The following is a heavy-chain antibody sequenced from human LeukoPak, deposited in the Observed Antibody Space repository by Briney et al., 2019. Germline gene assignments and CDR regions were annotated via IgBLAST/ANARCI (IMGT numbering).Heavy chain of an antibody. Sequence: GGSLRLSCAASGFSFSIYDMYWVRQAPGKGLEWVAFIRYDGNNKYYADSVKGRFTISRDNSESTLYLQLNSLRAEDTAVYYCTTITVASHFDYWGPGTLVTVSS. D-gene: IGHD6-19*01. CDR3: TTITVASHFDY. CDR2: IRYDGNNK. V-gene: IGHV3-30*02. CDR1: GFSFSIYD. J-gene: IGHJ4*02.